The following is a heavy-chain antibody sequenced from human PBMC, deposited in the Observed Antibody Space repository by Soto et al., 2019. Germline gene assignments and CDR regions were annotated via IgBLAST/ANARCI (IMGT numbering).Heavy chain of an antibody. CDR1: GFNFSTYG. CDR3: ATDPVKTSSWPAD. Sequence: HVQLVESGGGVVQPGRSLRLSCAVSGFNFSTYGMHWVRQAPGKGLEWVAVISYDGSHKAFADSVKGRIAISRDNSKNTLFLQMNSLREADTAVYYCATDPVKTSSWPADWGQGTLVTVSS. D-gene: IGHD6-19*01. J-gene: IGHJ4*02. V-gene: IGHV3-30*03. CDR2: ISYDGSHK.